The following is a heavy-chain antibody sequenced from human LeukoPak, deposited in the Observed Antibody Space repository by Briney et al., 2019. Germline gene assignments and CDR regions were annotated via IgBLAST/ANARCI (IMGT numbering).Heavy chain of an antibody. D-gene: IGHD3-3*01. CDR2: IYPGDSDT. CDR1: GYSFTSYW. CDR3: ASHFWSGVDAFDI. V-gene: IGHV5-51*01. Sequence: GESLKISCKGSGYSFTSYWIVWVRQMPGKGLEWMGIIYPGDSDTRYSPSFQGQVTISADKSISTAYLQWSSLKASDTAMYYCASHFWSGVDAFDIWGQGTMVTVSS. J-gene: IGHJ3*02.